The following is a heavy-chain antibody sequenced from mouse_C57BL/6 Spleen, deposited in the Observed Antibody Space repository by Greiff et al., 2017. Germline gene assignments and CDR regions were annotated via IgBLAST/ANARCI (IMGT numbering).Heavy chain of an antibody. CDR2: IYPSDSYT. CDR3: ARRRRGY. J-gene: IGHJ2*01. Sequence: QVQLQQPGAELVKPGASVKLSCKASGYTFTSYWMQWVTQRPGQGLEWIGEIYPSDSYTNYNQKFKGKAQLTVDTSASTAYMQLSSLTSEGSAVYYCARRRRGYWGQGTTLTVSS. V-gene: IGHV1-50*01. CDR1: GYTFTSYW.